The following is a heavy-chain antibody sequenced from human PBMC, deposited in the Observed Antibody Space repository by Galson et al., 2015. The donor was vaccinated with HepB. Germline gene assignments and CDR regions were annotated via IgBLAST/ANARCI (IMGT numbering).Heavy chain of an antibody. CDR2: IDPSGSYT. V-gene: IGHV5-10-1*01. J-gene: IGHJ4*02. CDR1: GYSFTSYW. CDR3: ARHKELGMTTVTTFPY. D-gene: IGHD4-17*01. Sequence: QSGAEVKKPGESLRISCKGPGYSFTSYWISWVRQMPGKGLEWMGRIDPSGSYTNYSPSFQGHVTISADKSIGTAYLQWSSLKASDTAMYYCARHKELGMTTVTTFPYWGQGTLVTVSS.